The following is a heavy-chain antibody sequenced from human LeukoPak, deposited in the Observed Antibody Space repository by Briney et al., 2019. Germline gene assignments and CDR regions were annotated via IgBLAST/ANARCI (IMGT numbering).Heavy chain of an antibody. J-gene: IGHJ4*02. CDR2: ISSSSSYI. Sequence: PGGSLRLSRAGSGFTLSSHSMNWVRQAPGKGLEWVSSISSSSSYIYYADSVKGRFTISRDNARNSLYLQMNSLRAEDTAVYYCARDTDQYCGRDCYVDYWGQGTLVTVSS. D-gene: IGHD2-21*02. CDR1: GFTLSSHS. V-gene: IGHV3-21*01. CDR3: ARDTDQYCGRDCYVDY.